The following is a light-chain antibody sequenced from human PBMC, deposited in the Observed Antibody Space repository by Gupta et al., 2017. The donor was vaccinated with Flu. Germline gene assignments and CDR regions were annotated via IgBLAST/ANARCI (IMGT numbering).Light chain of an antibody. V-gene: IGLV1-47*01. CDR1: SSNIGSNY. Sequence: QSVLIQPPSASGTPGQRVTISCSGSSSNIGSNYVSWYQHLPGTAPKLLIYGNNQRPSGVPDRCSGSKSGTSASLAISGLRSEDEADYYCAAWDDSLSGPVFGGGTRLTVL. CDR2: GNN. CDR3: AAWDDSLSGPV. J-gene: IGLJ2*01.